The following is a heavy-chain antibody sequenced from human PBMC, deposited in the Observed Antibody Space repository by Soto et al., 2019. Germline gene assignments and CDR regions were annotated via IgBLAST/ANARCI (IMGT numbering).Heavy chain of an antibody. Sequence: QVQLQESGPGLVKPSQTLSLTCTVSGGSISSAAYYWSWIRQHPGKGLEWIGYISHSGSTYYNPSLQSRVINSVDTSKNQFSLSLTSVTAADPAVYYCAREYTYGSNFFDCWGQGALVTVSS. J-gene: IGHJ4*02. CDR2: ISHSGST. V-gene: IGHV4-31*03. CDR3: AREYTYGSNFFDC. CDR1: GGSISSAAYY. D-gene: IGHD5-18*01.